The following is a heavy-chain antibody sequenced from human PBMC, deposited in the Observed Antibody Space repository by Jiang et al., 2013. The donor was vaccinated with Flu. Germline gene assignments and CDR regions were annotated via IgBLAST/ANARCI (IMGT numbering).Heavy chain of an antibody. Sequence: LEWVAVISFDGSXKYYADSVKGRFTISRDDAENTLYLQMNRLRVEDTAVYYCARDDDYIWGSYRYPTNGMDVWGKGTTVTVSS. V-gene: IGHV3-30-3*01. D-gene: IGHD3-16*02. CDR3: ARDDDYIWGSYRYPTNGMDV. J-gene: IGHJ6*04. CDR2: ISFDGSXK.